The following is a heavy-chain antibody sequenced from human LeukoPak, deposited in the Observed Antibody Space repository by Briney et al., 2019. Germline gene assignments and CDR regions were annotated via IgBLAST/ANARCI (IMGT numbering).Heavy chain of an antibody. CDR2: IYYSGST. CDR3: ARGRANWFDP. J-gene: IGHJ5*02. V-gene: IGHV4-59*01. Sequence: SETLSLTCTVSGGSIRSYYWSWIRQPPGKGLEWIGYIYYSGSTNYNPSLKSRVTISVDTSKNQFSLKLSSVTAADTAVYYCARGRANWFDPWGQGTLVTVSS. CDR1: GGSIRSYY.